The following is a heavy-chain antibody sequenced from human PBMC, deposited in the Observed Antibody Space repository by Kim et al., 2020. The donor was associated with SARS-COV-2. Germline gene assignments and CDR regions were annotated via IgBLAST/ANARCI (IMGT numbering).Heavy chain of an antibody. V-gene: IGHV4-34*01. CDR3: ARSGIAAAGPDY. J-gene: IGHJ4*02. D-gene: IGHD6-13*01. Sequence: NHTPSRTSRVSISVDTSKNQFSLKLSSVTAADTAVYYCARSGIAAAGPDYWGQGTLVTVSS.